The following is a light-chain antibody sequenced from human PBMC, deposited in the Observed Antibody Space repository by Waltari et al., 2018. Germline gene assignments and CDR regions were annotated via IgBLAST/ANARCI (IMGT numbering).Light chain of an antibody. V-gene: IGKV2-28*01. J-gene: IGKJ2*01. Sequence: DIVMTQSPLSLPVTPGEPASISCRSSQSLLHSSGYHYLDWYLQKPGQSPQLLIYLGSNRASGVPDRFSGSGSGTDFTLTISSLQPEDVATYYCQKYNSAPYTFGRGPSWRSN. CDR2: LGS. CDR3: QKYNSAPYT. CDR1: QSLLHSSGYHY.